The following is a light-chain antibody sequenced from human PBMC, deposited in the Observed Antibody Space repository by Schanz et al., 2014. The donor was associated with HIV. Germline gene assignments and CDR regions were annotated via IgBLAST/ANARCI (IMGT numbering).Light chain of an antibody. J-gene: IGLJ1*01. CDR1: NSNIGNNF. V-gene: IGLV1-51*01. CDR3: GTWDSSLSAYV. Sequence: QSVLTQPPSVSAAPGQKVTISCSGSNSNIGNNFVSWYQQLPGTAPKLLIYDNDKRPSGIPDRFSGSKSGTSATLGITGLRTGDEADYYCGTWDSSLSAYVFGSGTKLTVL. CDR2: DND.